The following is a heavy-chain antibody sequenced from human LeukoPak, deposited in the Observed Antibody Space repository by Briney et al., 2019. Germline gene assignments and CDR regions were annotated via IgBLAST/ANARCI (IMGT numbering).Heavy chain of an antibody. Sequence: SETLSLACTVSGGSFSSGNYYWSWIRQSPGKGLEWIGYIHYSGSTNYNPSLKSRVTMSVDTSKNQFSLKLSSVTAADTAVYYCARDRGRGAALDYWGQGTLVTVSS. CDR3: ARDRGRGAALDY. CDR1: GGSFSSGNYY. D-gene: IGHD2-15*01. CDR2: IHYSGST. V-gene: IGHV4-61*01. J-gene: IGHJ4*02.